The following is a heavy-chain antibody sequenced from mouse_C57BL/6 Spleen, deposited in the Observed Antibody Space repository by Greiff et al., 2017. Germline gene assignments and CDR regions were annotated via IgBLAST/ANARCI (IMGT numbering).Heavy chain of an antibody. CDR2: ISDGGSYT. Sequence: EVKLMESGGGLVKPGGSLKLSCAASGFTFSSYALSWVRQTPDKRLEWVATISDGGSYTDYPDNVKGRFTISRDNAKNNLYLQMSHLKSEDTAMYYCERGDEDAMDYWGQGTSVTVSS. V-gene: IGHV5-4*03. D-gene: IGHD3-3*01. CDR1: GFTFSSYA. J-gene: IGHJ4*01. CDR3: ERGDEDAMDY.